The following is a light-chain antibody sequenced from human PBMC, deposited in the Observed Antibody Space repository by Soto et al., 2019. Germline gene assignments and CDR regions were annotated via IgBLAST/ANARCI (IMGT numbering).Light chain of an antibody. V-gene: IGKV1-5*01. CDR1: HSVNRW. CDR2: EAS. Sequence: DIQMTQSPSTLSASVGDRVTITCRASHSVNRWLTWYQQKPGQAPKLLIYEASSLERGVPSRFSASGSGTEFTLTISGLQPDDFASYYCHQYNSYPITFGQGTRLEIK. J-gene: IGKJ5*01. CDR3: HQYNSYPIT.